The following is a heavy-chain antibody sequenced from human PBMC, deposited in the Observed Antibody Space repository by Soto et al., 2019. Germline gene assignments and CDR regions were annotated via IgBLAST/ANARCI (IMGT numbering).Heavy chain of an antibody. CDR1: GASVSSSSYY. J-gene: IGHJ4*02. D-gene: IGHD6-6*01. CDR3: ARGLSSPSATGV. CDR2: VHNGGGT. V-gene: IGHV4-39*01. Sequence: QLQLQESGPGLVKPSETLSLTCTVSGASVSSSSYYWGWIRQPPGQGLEWIGSVHNGGGTYYSPSPKGRVTIPADTSKNRFSLNLSAVTAADTAVYYCARGLSSPSATGVWGQGTLVTVSS.